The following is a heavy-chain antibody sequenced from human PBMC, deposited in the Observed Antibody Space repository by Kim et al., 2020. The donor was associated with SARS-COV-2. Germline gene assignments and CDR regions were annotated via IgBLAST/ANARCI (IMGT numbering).Heavy chain of an antibody. CDR3: ARVVGRVAPGGGNYYYYGMDV. V-gene: IGHV6-1*01. Sequence: SQTLSLTCAISGDSVSSNSAAWNWIRQSPSRGLEWLGRTYYRSKWYNDYAVSVKSRITINPDTSKNQFSLQLNSVTPEDTAVYYCARVVGRVAPGGGNYYYYGMDVWGQGTTVTVSS. D-gene: IGHD2-15*01. CDR2: TYYRSKWYN. J-gene: IGHJ6*02. CDR1: GDSVSSNSAA.